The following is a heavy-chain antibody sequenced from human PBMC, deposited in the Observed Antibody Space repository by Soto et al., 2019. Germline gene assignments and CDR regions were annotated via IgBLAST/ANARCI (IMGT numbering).Heavy chain of an antibody. CDR1: GFTFSSS. Sequence: QVKLVESGGGVVQPGRSLRLSCAASGFTFSSSMHWVRQAPGKGLEWMAVIWDDGSNKYYADSVKGRFTISRDNSKNTLYLQMNSLRAEDTAVYYCASPQVGATGYGYWGQGTLVTVSS. CDR2: IWDDGSNK. J-gene: IGHJ4*02. CDR3: ASPQVGATGYGY. V-gene: IGHV3-33*01. D-gene: IGHD1-26*01.